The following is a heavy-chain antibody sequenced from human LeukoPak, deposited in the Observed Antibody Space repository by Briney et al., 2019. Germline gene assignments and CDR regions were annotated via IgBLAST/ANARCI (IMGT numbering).Heavy chain of an antibody. D-gene: IGHD4-17*01. CDR2: MNPYNGDR. Sequence: ASVKVSCKTSGYTFTTYHINWVRPATGQGLAWLGWMNPYNGDRGYAQKFQGRLSITSDTSISTAYMELSSLKSDDTAIYFCARTTSLTASGYDCWGQGTLVTVSS. J-gene: IGHJ4*02. CDR1: GYTFTTYH. CDR3: ARTTSLTASGYDC. V-gene: IGHV1-8*03.